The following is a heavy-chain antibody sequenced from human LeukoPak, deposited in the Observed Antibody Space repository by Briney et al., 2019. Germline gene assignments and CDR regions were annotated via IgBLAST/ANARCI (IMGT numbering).Heavy chain of an antibody. CDR1: GFTFSSYA. CDR2: ISGSGGST. CDR3: AKQQPFGGVIVYFDY. J-gene: IGHJ4*02. V-gene: IGHV3-23*01. D-gene: IGHD3-16*02. Sequence: GGSLRLSSAASGFTFSSYAMSWVREAPGKRLEWVSAISGSGGSTYYADSVKGRFTISRDNSKNTLYLQMNSLRAEDTAVYYCAKQQPFGGVIVYFDYWGQGTLVTVSS.